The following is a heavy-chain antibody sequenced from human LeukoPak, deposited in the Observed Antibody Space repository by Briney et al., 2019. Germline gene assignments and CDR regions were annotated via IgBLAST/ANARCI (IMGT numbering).Heavy chain of an antibody. CDR2: IYVSGST. CDR1: GGTISSYY. CDR3: AKDLQTMVTGGAFDI. V-gene: IGHV4-4*07. D-gene: IGHD3-10*01. J-gene: IGHJ3*02. Sequence: SETLSLTCTVSGGTISSYYWSWIRQPAGKGLEWIGRIYVSGSTNYNPSLKSRVTMSVDTSKNQFSLKLSSVTAADTAVYYCAKDLQTMVTGGAFDIWGQGTMVTVSS.